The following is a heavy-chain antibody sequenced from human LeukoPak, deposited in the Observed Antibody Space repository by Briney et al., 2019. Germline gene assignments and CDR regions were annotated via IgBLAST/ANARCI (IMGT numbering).Heavy chain of an antibody. J-gene: IGHJ4*02. V-gene: IGHV4-4*07. D-gene: IGHD6-19*01. CDR2: FYSSGST. CDR1: GGSISSYY. Sequence: SETLSLTCTVSGGSISSYYWSWVRQPAGRGLEWIGRFYSSGSTNHNPSLKSRVTMSVDTSKNQFSLKLTSVTAADTAVYYCAREGGDSSGWYGGYYFDYWGQGTLVTVSS. CDR3: AREGGDSSGWYGGYYFDY.